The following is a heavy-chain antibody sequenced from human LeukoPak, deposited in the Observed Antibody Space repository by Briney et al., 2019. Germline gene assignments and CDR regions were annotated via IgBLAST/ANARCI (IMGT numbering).Heavy chain of an antibody. J-gene: IGHJ4*02. CDR2: ISYDGSNA. V-gene: IGHV3-30*18. D-gene: IGHD6-19*01. Sequence: PGRSLGLSCAVSGFAFSDYGMHWVRQAPGKGLEWVAVISYDGSNAYYADSVKGRFTISRDNSKNTLYLQMNSLRAEDTAVYYCAKSNSGWYVPPSDWGQGTLVTVSS. CDR1: GFAFSDYG. CDR3: AKSNSGWYVPPSD.